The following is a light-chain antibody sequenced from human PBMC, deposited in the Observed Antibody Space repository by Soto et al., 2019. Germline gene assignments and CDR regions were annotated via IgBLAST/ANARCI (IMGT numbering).Light chain of an antibody. V-gene: IGLV1-36*01. Sequence: QSVLTQPPSVSEAPRQRVTISCSGSISNIGNNAVNWYQQLAGMAPKLLIYYDDLLPSGVSDRFSGSKSGTSASLAISGLQAEDEADYYCCSYTSSTTPLFGGGTKLTVL. CDR1: ISNIGNNA. CDR3: CSYTSSTTPL. J-gene: IGLJ2*01. CDR2: YDD.